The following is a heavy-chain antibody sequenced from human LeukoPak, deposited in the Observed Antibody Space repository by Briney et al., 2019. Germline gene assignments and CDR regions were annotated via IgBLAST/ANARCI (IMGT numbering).Heavy chain of an antibody. J-gene: IGHJ4*02. V-gene: IGHV3-23*01. Sequence: GGSLRLSCAASGFTFSSYAMSWVRQAPGKGLELVSAISGSGGSTYYADSVKGRFTISRDNSKNTLYLQMNSLRAEDTAVYYCAKDLFSVDTAMVDYWGQGTLVTVSS. CDR1: GFTFSSYA. D-gene: IGHD5-18*01. CDR3: AKDLFSVDTAMVDY. CDR2: ISGSGGST.